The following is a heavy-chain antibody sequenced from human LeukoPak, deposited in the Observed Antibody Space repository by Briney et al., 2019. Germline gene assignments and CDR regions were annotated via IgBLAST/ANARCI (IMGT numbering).Heavy chain of an antibody. CDR3: ARGELGDCSGGSCYFDY. CDR2: IGSSSDYI. Sequence: GGSLRLSCVVSGFTFSSYNMHWVRQAPGKGLEWVSSIGSSSDYIHYADSLKGRFTISRDIAKNSLYLQMNSLKAVDTAVYYCARGELGDCSGGSCYFDYWGQGTLVTVSS. CDR1: GFTFSSYN. D-gene: IGHD2-15*01. J-gene: IGHJ4*02. V-gene: IGHV3-21*01.